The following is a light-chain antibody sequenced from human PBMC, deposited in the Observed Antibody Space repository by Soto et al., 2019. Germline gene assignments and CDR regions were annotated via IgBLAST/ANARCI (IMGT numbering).Light chain of an antibody. J-gene: IGKJ4*01. CDR2: DAS. CDR1: QDISNY. CDR3: QQYNSLVS. V-gene: IGKV1-33*01. Sequence: DIQMTQSPSSLSASVGDRVTITCQASQDISNYLNWYQQKPGKAPKVLIHDASDLETGVQSRFSGSGSGTNFTFNISRLQPEDFASYYCQQYNSLVSFGGGTKVQT.